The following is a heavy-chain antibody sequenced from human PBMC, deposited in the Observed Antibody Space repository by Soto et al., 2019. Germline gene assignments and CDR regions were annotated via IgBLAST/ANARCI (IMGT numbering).Heavy chain of an antibody. CDR2: IHHSENT. D-gene: IGHD4-4*01. Sequence: SETLSLTCDISGGSIRSNNCWNWVRQAPGKGLEWIGEIHHSENTNYNPSLKSRVTISVGKSKTQFSLKLTSVTAADTAVYYCAKSMTTVSFDYYYYYGLDVWGQGTTVTVSS. J-gene: IGHJ6*02. V-gene: IGHV4-4*02. CDR1: GGSIRSNNC. CDR3: AKSMTTVSFDYYYYYGLDV.